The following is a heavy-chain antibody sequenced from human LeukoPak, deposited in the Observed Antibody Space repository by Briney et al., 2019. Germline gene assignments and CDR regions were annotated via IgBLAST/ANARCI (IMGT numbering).Heavy chain of an antibody. CDR2: IYYSGST. CDR3: ARDHTNRDIVVVPAVKDAFDI. D-gene: IGHD2-2*01. V-gene: IGHV4-59*12. J-gene: IGHJ3*02. CDR1: GGSISSYY. Sequence: PSETLSLTCTVSGGSISSYYWSWIRQPPGKGLEWIGYIYYSGSTNYNPSLKSRVTISVDTSKNQFSLKLSSVTAADTAVYYCARDHTNRDIVVVPAVKDAFDIWGQGTMVTVSS.